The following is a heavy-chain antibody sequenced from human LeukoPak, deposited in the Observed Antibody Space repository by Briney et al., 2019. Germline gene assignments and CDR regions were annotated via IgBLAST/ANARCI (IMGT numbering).Heavy chain of an antibody. D-gene: IGHD7-27*01. V-gene: IGHV3-21*01. CDR1: GFTFSSYS. J-gene: IGHJ4*02. Sequence: AGGSLRLSCAASGFTFSSYSLNWVRQAPGKGLEWVSSISISSNYIYYADSVKGRFTISRDNAKNSLYLQMNSLRAEDTAVYYCAALLGGPHPGYWGQGTLVTVSS. CDR3: AALLGGPHPGY. CDR2: ISISSNYI.